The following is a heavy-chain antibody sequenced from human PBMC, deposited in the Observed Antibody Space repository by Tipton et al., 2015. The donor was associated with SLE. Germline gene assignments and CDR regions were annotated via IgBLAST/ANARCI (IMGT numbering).Heavy chain of an antibody. V-gene: IGHV1-69*01. J-gene: IGHJ4*02. CDR1: GGNFSSNG. CDR3: ASGGILGYCSSTNCHFDY. D-gene: IGHD2-2*01. CDR2: IIPMFGTA. Sequence: QLVQSGAEVKKPGSSVKVSCKASGGNFSSNGLSWVRQAPGQGLEWMGGIIPMFGTANYAQKFQGRVTITADESTSTGYMELSSLRSEDTAVYCCASGGILGYCSSTNCHFDYWGQGTLVTVSS.